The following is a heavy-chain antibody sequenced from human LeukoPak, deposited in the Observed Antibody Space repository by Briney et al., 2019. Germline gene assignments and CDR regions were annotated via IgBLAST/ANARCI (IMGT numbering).Heavy chain of an antibody. CDR2: IRYDGSNK. Sequence: PGGSLRLSCAASGFTFSSYGMHWVRQAPGKGLEWVAFIRYDGSNKYYADSVKGRFTISRDNSKNPLYLQMNSLRAEDTAVYYCAKDEKGPAAMPFDYWAREPWSPSPQ. D-gene: IGHD2-2*01. V-gene: IGHV3-30*02. CDR1: GFTFSSYG. CDR3: AKDEKGPAAMPFDY. J-gene: IGHJ4*02.